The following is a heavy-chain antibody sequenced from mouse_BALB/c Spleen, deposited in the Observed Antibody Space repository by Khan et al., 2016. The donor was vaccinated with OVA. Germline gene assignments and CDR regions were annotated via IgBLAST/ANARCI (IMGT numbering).Heavy chain of an antibody. Sequence: VQLQQSGPELVRPGTSVRMSCKASGYIFTNYIIHWVKQMPGQGLEWIGYINPYNGATEYNEKFKGKATLTSDKSTNTAYMELSSLTSEDSAVYFCARGNLQSYYFDYWGQGTTLTVSS. CDR3: ARGNLQSYYFDY. V-gene: IGHV1S136*01. J-gene: IGHJ2*01. CDR1: GYIFTNYI. D-gene: IGHD6-1*01. CDR2: INPYNGAT.